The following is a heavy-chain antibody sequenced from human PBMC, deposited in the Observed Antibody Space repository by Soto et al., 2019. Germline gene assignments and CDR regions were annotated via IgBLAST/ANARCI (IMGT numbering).Heavy chain of an antibody. V-gene: IGHV1-69*13. J-gene: IGHJ6*02. D-gene: IGHD1-1*01. CDR3: ARGFERGSSNYPYGIDV. CDR1: GGTFSSYA. Sequence: SVKVSCKASGGTFSSYAISWVRQAPGQGLEWMGGIIPTFGTANYAQKFQGRVTITADESTSTAYMELSSLRSEDTAVYYCARGFERGSSNYPYGIDVWGQGTTVTVSS. CDR2: IIPTFGTA.